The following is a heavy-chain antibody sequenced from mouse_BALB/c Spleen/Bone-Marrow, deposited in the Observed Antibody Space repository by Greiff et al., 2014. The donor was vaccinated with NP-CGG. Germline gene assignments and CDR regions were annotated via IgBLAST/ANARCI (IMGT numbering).Heavy chain of an antibody. V-gene: IGHV14-3*02. CDR2: IDPANGNT. CDR1: GFNIKDTY. J-gene: IGHJ3*01. CDR3: TTYYGSRFTY. Sequence: EVQLQQSGAELVKPGASVKLSCTASGFNIKDTYMHWVKQRPEQGLEWTGRIDPANGNTKYDPKFQGKATITADTSSNTAYLQLSSLPSEDTAVYYCTTYYGSRFTYWGQGTLVTVSA. D-gene: IGHD2-9*01.